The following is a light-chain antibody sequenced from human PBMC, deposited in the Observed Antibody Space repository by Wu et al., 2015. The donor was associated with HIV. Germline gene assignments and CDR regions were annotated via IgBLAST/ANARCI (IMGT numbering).Light chain of an antibody. J-gene: IGKJ5*01. CDR3: QQSITWPLA. CDR1: QSVSSSY. V-gene: IGKV3D-20*02. CDR2: ATS. Sequence: EIVLTQSPGTLSLSPGERATLSCRASQSVSSSYLAWYQQKPGQAPRLLIYATSNRATGIPDRISGSGSGTLFTLTINSLEPEDFAVYYCQQSITWPLAFGQGTRLEIK.